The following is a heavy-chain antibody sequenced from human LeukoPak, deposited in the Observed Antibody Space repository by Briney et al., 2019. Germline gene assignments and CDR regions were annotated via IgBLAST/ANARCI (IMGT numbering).Heavy chain of an antibody. CDR2: IRYDGSNK. D-gene: IGHD3-22*01. J-gene: IGHJ4*02. V-gene: IGHV3-30*02. Sequence: GGSLRLSCAAFGFTFSTYGMHWVRQAPGKGLEWVAFIRYDGSNKYYADSVKGRFTISRDNSKNTLYLQMNSLRAEDTAVYYCARGYDYYDSSGYYGDFFDYWGQGTLVTVSS. CDR1: GFTFSTYG. CDR3: ARGYDYYDSSGYYGDFFDY.